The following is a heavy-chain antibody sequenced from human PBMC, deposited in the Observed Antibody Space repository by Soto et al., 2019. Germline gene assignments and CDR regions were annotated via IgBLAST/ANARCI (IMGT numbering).Heavy chain of an antibody. J-gene: IGHJ4*02. D-gene: IGHD5-12*01. CDR2: IRSKAHSYAT. Sequence: EVQLVESGGGLVQPGGSLKLSCAASGFTFSGSTIHWVRQASGKGLEWVGRIRSKAHSYATTYAASLKGSLTISRDDSKNTAYLQMNSLKTEDTAVYYCTSTADGYDFDYWGQGTLVTVSS. V-gene: IGHV3-73*01. CDR1: GFTFSGST. CDR3: TSTADGYDFDY.